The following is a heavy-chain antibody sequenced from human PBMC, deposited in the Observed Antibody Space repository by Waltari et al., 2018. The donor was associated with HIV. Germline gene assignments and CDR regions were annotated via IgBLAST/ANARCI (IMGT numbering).Heavy chain of an antibody. D-gene: IGHD6-13*01. CDR1: GYRFTDYW. CDR3: ARRPHSTTWQRAGVYNWFDS. J-gene: IGHJ5*01. Sequence: EVLLVQSGAEVKKPGESLKISCKGSGYRFTDYWIGWVRKMPGKGLEWMGIIYPADSDIRYSPSFQGQVTISADRSTNIAYLQWSSLKASDTAMYYCARRPHSTTWQRAGVYNWFDSWGQGTPVTVSS. V-gene: IGHV5-51*01. CDR2: IYPADSDI.